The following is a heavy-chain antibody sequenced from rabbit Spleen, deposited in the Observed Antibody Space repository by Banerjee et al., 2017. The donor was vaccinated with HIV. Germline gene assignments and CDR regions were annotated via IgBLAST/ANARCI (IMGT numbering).Heavy chain of an antibody. D-gene: IGHD3-1*01. J-gene: IGHJ6*01. CDR1: GFTISNYW. CDR2: IYATSDTT. CDR3: AREDVGGSYGL. V-gene: IGHV1S7*01. Sequence: QLEESGGRLVQPGGSLTLSCKASGFTISNYWMNWVRQAPGKGLEWIGIIYATSDTTYYASWVNGRFPISSDNAQNTVDLQMISLTAADTDTYFCAREDVGGSYGLWGPGTLVTVS.